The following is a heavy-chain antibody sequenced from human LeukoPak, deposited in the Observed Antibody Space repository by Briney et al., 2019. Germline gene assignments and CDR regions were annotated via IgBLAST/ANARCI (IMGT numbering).Heavy chain of an antibody. CDR3: ASGYSYGGTDY. J-gene: IGHJ4*02. CDR2: VYSGGST. V-gene: IGHV3-53*01. Sequence: GGSLRLSCAVSGFTVSSNYMNWVRQAPGKGLEWVSVVYSGGSTYYADSVKGRFTISRDNSKNTLYLQMNSLRAEDTAAYYCASGYSYGGTDYWGQGTLVTVSS. D-gene: IGHD5-18*01. CDR1: GFTVSSNY.